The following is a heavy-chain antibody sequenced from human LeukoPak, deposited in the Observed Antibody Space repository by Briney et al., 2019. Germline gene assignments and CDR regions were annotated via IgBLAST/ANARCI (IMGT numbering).Heavy chain of an antibody. Sequence: ASVKVSCKASGYTFTSYYMHWVRQAPGQGLEWMAWINPNSGGTNYAQKFQGRVTMTRDTSISTAYMELSRLTSDDTAVYYCATQLYGDYLYYWGQGTLVTVSS. CDR1: GYTFTSYY. D-gene: IGHD4-17*01. CDR2: INPNSGGT. V-gene: IGHV1-2*02. CDR3: ATQLYGDYLYY. J-gene: IGHJ4*02.